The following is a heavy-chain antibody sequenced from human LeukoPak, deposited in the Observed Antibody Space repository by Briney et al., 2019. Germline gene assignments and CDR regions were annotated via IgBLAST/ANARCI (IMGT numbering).Heavy chain of an antibody. D-gene: IGHD6-13*01. CDR1: GGSISSYY. Sequence: SETLSLTCTVYGGSISSYYWSWIRQPPGKGLEWIGEIYYSGSTNYNPSLKSRVTISVDTSKNQFSLKLSSVTAADTAVYYCVGLIAAAGIDYFDYWGQGTLVTVSS. CDR3: VGLIAAAGIDYFDY. J-gene: IGHJ4*02. V-gene: IGHV4-59*01. CDR2: IYYSGST.